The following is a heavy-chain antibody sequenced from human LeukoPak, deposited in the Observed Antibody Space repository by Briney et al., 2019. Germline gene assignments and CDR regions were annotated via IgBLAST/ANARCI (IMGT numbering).Heavy chain of an antibody. Sequence: SETLSLTCTVSGGSIRSSSYYWGWIRQPPGKGLEWIGSIYYSGSTYYNPSLKSRVTISVDTSKNQFSVKLSSVTAADTAVYYCARQPGSFTYYDFWSGYYTLNWFDPWGQGTLFTVSS. CDR2: IYYSGST. CDR1: GGSIRSSSYY. V-gene: IGHV4-39*01. CDR3: ARQPGSFTYYDFWSGYYTLNWFDP. D-gene: IGHD3-3*01. J-gene: IGHJ5*02.